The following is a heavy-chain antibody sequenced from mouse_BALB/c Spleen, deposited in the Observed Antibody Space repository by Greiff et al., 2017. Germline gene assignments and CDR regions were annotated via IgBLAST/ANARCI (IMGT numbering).Heavy chain of an antibody. V-gene: IGHV2-6-7*01. CDR1: GFSLTGYG. Sequence: VQVVESGPGLVAPSQSLSITCTVSGFSLTGYGVNWVRQPPGKGLEWLGMIWGDGSTDYNSALKSRLSISKDNSKSQVFLKMNSLQTDDTARYYCASRLDYYAMDYWGQGTSVTVSS. CDR3: ASRLDYYAMDY. J-gene: IGHJ4*01. CDR2: IWGDGST.